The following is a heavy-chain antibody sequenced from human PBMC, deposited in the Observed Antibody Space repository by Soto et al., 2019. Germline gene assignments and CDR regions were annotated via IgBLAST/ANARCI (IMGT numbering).Heavy chain of an antibody. J-gene: IGHJ5*02. CDR3: ARVPGP. CDR2: IYQSGST. CDR1: GGSISSGGYS. Sequence: SETLSLTCAVSGGSISSGGYSWSCIRQPPGKGREWIGYIYQSGSTYYNPSLKSPVTISVDRSKTQFSLKLSSVTAAETAVYYCARVPGPWGQGTLVTVSS. V-gene: IGHV4-30-2*01.